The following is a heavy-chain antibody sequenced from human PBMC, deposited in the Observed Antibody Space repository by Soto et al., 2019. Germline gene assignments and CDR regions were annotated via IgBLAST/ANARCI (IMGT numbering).Heavy chain of an antibody. J-gene: IGHJ1*01. V-gene: IGHV3-15*01. CDR3: ATFYGDYRLTFQH. D-gene: IGHD4-17*01. CDR1: GLTFNNAW. CDR2: IKSRLDGGTT. Sequence: EVQLVESGGGLVKPGGSLRLSCVASGLTFNNAWMSWVRQAPGKGLEWIGRIKSRLDGGTTDYGAPSKGRFTISRDDSKSTLYLQMNSLKIEDTAVYYCATFYGDYRLTFQHWGRGSLVAVS.